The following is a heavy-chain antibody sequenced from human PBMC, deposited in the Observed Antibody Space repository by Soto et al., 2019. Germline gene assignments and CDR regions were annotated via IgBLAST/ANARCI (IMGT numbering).Heavy chain of an antibody. CDR1: GFTFSNYA. CDR3: AKAYSSSNPLYNCFDP. D-gene: IGHD6-13*01. V-gene: IGHV3-23*01. CDR2: ISGSGGST. Sequence: EVPLLESGGGLVQPGGSLRLSCAASGFTFSNYAMNWVRQAPGKGLEWVSAISGSGGSTYYADSVKGRFTISRDNXKXXLYLQIHSLRADDTAIYYCAKAYSSSNPLYNCFDPWGQGTLVTVSS. J-gene: IGHJ5*02.